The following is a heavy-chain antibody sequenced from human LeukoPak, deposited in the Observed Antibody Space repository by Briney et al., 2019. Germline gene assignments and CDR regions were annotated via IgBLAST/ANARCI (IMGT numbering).Heavy chain of an antibody. D-gene: IGHD3-10*01. V-gene: IGHV4-34*01. CDR3: ARGGAYYGSGRYYPLMY. J-gene: IGHJ4*02. Sequence: SETLSLTCAVYGGSFSGYYWSWIRQPPGKGLEWIGELNHSGSTNYNPSLKSRVTISVDTSKNQLSLKLTSVTAADTAVYYCARGGAYYGSGRYYPLMYWGQGTLVTVSS. CDR1: GGSFSGYY. CDR2: LNHSGST.